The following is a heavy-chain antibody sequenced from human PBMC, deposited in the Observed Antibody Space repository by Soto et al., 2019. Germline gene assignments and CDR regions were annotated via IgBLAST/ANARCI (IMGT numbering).Heavy chain of an antibody. CDR2: ASGSGIST. J-gene: IGHJ5*02. CDR1: GFTFSDYV. CDR3: ARGLRPFWFDP. V-gene: IGHV3-23*01. Sequence: GGSLRLSCTASGFTFSDYVMSWVRQAPGRGLEWVSAASGSGISTFYADSVKGRFIISRDNSKNTLCLQLNSLRAEDTAVYYCARGLRPFWFDPWGQGTLVTVSS.